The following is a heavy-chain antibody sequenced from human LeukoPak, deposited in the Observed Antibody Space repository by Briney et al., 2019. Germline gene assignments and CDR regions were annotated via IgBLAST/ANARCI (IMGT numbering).Heavy chain of an antibody. D-gene: IGHD6-13*01. Sequence: GASVKVSCKASGYIFSDHYMYWVRQAPGQGLEWMGRIIPILGIANYAQKFQGRVTITADKSTSTAYMELSSLRSEDTAVYYCARAPIAAAAPNWFDPWGQGTLVTVSS. J-gene: IGHJ5*02. CDR3: ARAPIAAAAPNWFDP. CDR2: IIPILGIA. V-gene: IGHV1-69*02. CDR1: GYIFSDHY.